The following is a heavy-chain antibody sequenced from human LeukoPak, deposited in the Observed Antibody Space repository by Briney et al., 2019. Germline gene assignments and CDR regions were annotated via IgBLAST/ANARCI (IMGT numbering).Heavy chain of an antibody. CDR2: IKHDESER. V-gene: IGHV3-7*01. CDR3: TRRLDD. Sequence: GGSLRLSCAASGFSFNSDWMDWVRQAPGKGLEWVANIKHDESERNYLDSVKGRFTISRDNAQNSLYLQMNGLRVEDTAVYYCTRRLDDWGQGTLVTVSS. D-gene: IGHD3-16*01. J-gene: IGHJ4*02. CDR1: GFSFNSDW.